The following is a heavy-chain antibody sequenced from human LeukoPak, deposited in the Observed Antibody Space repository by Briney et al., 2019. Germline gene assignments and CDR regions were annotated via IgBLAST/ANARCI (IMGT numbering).Heavy chain of an antibody. CDR1: GGTFSSYA. CDR3: AREDCSSTSCYFHYYYGMDV. D-gene: IGHD2-2*01. V-gene: IGHV1-69*13. J-gene: IGHJ6*02. Sequence: GASVKVSCKASGGTFSSYAISWVRQAPGQGLGWMGGIIPIFGTANYAQKFQGRVTITADESTSTAYMELSSLRSEDTAVYYCAREDCSSTSCYFHYYYGMDVWGQGTTVTVSS. CDR2: IIPIFGTA.